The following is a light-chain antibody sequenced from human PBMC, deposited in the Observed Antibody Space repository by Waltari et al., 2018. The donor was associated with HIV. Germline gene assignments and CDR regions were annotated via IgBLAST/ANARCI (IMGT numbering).Light chain of an antibody. J-gene: IGKJ1*01. V-gene: IGKV1-9*01. Sequence: IQFTQSPSFLSASVGDRVYITCRASQGISSYLAWYQQEPGKAPKRLIYAATVLQSGVPSRFSGSGSGTEFTLTISSLQPEDSATYYCQQGKSYPRTFGQGTKVEIK. CDR3: QQGKSYPRT. CDR2: AAT. CDR1: QGISSY.